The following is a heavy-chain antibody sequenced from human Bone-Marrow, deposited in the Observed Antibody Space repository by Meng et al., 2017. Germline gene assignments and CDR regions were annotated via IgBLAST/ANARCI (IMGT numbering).Heavy chain of an antibody. CDR1: GGTFSSYA. D-gene: IGHD1-26*01. V-gene: IGHV1-69*01. CDR3: AREPGPRVGWFDP. J-gene: IGHJ5*02. Sequence: VRLVQSGAGVKKPGSSVKVSCKVSGGTFSSYAIGWVRQAPGQGLEWMGGIIPIFGTANYAQKFQGRVTITADESTSTAYMELSSLRSEDTAVYYCAREPGPRVGWFDPWGQGTLVTVSS. CDR2: IIPIFGTA.